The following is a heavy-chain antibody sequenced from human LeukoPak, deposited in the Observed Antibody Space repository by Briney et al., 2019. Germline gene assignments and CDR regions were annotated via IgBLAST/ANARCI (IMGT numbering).Heavy chain of an antibody. Sequence: GGCLRLSYAASGFTFSSYAMSWVRQAPGKGLEWVSAISGSGGSTYYADSVKGRFTISRDNSKNTLYLQMNSLRAEDTAVYYCAKEVGHSHSSGWTYYFDYWGQGTLVTVSS. V-gene: IGHV3-23*01. D-gene: IGHD6-19*01. CDR3: AKEVGHSHSSGWTYYFDY. CDR2: ISGSGGST. CDR1: GFTFSSYA. J-gene: IGHJ4*02.